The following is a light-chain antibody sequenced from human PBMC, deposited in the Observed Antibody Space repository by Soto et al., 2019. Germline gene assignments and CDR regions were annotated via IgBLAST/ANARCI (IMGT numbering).Light chain of an antibody. CDR2: DAS. V-gene: IGKV3-20*01. J-gene: IGKJ2*01. Sequence: EIVLTQSPGTLSLAPGEMATLSCRASQTVSTNYLAWYQQKPGQAPRLVIYDASSRATGIPARFSGSGSRTSITLTISSLEPEDFAVYYCQQYCGSPHTFGQGTKLEIK. CDR3: QQYCGSPHT. CDR1: QTVSTNY.